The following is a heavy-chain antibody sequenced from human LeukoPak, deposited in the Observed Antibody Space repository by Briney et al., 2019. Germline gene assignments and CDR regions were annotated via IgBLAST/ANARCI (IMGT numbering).Heavy chain of an antibody. J-gene: IGHJ6*02. Sequence: GGSLRLSCAVSGFTFSSYNINWVRQAPGKGLEWVSSISSNSSYKFYADSVKGRFTISRDNAKNSLYLQMNSLRAEDTAVYYCARYCTSGSCHPYYYYGMDVWGQGTRVTVFS. CDR2: ISSNSSYK. D-gene: IGHD2-15*01. CDR3: ARYCTSGSCHPYYYYGMDV. CDR1: GFTFSSYN. V-gene: IGHV3-21*01.